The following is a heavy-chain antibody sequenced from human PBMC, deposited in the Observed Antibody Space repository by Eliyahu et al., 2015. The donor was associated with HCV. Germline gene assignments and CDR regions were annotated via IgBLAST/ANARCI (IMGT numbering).Heavy chain of an antibody. Sequence: EVQLVESGGGLVKPGGSLRLXCAASGFXXXXXWMSWVRQAPGKGLEWVGRIKSKTDGGTTDYAAPVKGRFTISRDDSKNTLYLQMNSLKTEDTAVYYCTTASPYYYDSSGYYYWGQGTLVTVSS. V-gene: IGHV3-15*01. CDR1: GFXXXXXW. CDR3: TTASPYYYDSSGYYY. CDR2: IKSKTDGGTT. J-gene: IGHJ4*02. D-gene: IGHD3-22*01.